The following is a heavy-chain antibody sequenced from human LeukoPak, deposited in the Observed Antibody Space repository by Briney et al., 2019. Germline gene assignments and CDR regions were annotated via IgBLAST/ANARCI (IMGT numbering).Heavy chain of an antibody. Sequence: GGSLRLSCAASGFTFSSYSMNWVRQAPGKGLEWVSSISSSSSYIYYADSVKGRFTISRDNAKNSLYLQMNSLRAEDTAVYYCARGDVDIVATDAFDIWGQGTMVTVSS. J-gene: IGHJ3*02. CDR2: ISSSSSYI. D-gene: IGHD5-12*01. V-gene: IGHV3-21*01. CDR1: GFTFSSYS. CDR3: ARGDVDIVATDAFDI.